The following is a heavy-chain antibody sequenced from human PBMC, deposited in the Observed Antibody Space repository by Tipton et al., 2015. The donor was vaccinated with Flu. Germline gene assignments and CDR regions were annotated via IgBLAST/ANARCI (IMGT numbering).Heavy chain of an antibody. D-gene: IGHD3-22*01. CDR1: GGSISRSGYY. J-gene: IGHJ6*02. Sequence: TLSLTCSVSGGSISRSGYYWTWIRQFPGKGLEWIGSLYFSGNTYFNPSLGSRVLISSDSSDTQFSLRLRDMTAADTAVYYCTMTTQYYYGMDVWGQGTTVTVSS. V-gene: IGHV4-31*03. CDR2: LYFSGNT. CDR3: TMTTQYYYGMDV.